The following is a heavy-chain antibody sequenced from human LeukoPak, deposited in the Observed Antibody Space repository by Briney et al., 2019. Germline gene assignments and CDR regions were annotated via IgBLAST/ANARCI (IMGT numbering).Heavy chain of an antibody. CDR1: GDSISSYY. D-gene: IGHD2-15*01. CDR2: INHSGST. Sequence: SETLSLTCTVSGDSISSYYWTWIRQPPGKGLEWIGEINHSGSTNYNPSLKSRVTISVDTSKNQFSLKLSSVTAADTAVYYCARGANFYYYGMDVWGQGTTVTVSS. J-gene: IGHJ6*02. V-gene: IGHV4-34*01. CDR3: ARGANFYYYGMDV.